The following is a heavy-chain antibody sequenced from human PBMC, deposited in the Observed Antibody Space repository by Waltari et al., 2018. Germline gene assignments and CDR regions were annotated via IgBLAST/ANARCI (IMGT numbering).Heavy chain of an antibody. CDR3: ARHIITMVRGVNAPYWFDP. CDR2: IYHSGST. J-gene: IGHJ5*02. CDR1: GGSISSSNW. D-gene: IGHD3-10*01. V-gene: IGHV4-4*02. Sequence: QVQLQESGPGLVKPSGTLSLTCAVSGGSISSSNWWSWVRQPPGKGLEWIGEIYHSGSTNYNPSLKSRVTISVDKSKNQFSLKLSSVTAADTAVYYCARHIITMVRGVNAPYWFDPWGQGTLVTVSS.